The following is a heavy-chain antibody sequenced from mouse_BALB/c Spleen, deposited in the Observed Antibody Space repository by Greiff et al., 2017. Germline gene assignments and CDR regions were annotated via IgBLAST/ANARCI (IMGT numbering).Heavy chain of an antibody. J-gene: IGHJ4*01. CDR3: ARSGVYAMDY. V-gene: IGHV1S41*01. CDR1: GYTFTSYW. CDR2: IAPGSGST. Sequence: DLVKPGASVKLSCKASGYTFTSYWINWIKQRPGQGLEWIGRIAPGSGSTYYNEMFKGKATLTVDTSSSTAYIQLSSLSSEDSAVYFCARSGVYAMDYGGQGTSVTVSS.